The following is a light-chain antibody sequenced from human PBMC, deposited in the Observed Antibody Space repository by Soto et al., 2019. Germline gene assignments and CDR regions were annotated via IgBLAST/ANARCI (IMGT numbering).Light chain of an antibody. J-gene: IGKJ4*01. CDR3: QQYDNLPLP. V-gene: IGKV1-33*01. CDR1: QSISNH. CDR2: DAS. Sequence: DIQMTQSPSSLSASVGDRVIITCRASQSISNHLNWYQQKPGKPPKVLIYDASNVEAGVPSRFSGSGSGTDFTFTINSMQPEDIATYYCQQYDNLPLPFGGGTKVDIK.